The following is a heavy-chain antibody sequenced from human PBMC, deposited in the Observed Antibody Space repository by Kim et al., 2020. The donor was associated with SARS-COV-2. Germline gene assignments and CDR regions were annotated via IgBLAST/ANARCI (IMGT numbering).Heavy chain of an antibody. J-gene: IGHJ4*02. V-gene: IGHV3-74*01. CDR3: ARAYTAPDY. Sequence: GGSLRLSCVASGFTFRNYFMHWVRQAPGKGLVWVSRVNSDGSNTVYADSVKGRFTISRDNAKNTLYLQMNSLRAEDTAIYYCARAYTAPDYWGQATLVTVSS. CDR1: GFTFRNYF. CDR2: VNSDGSNT. D-gene: IGHD5-18*01.